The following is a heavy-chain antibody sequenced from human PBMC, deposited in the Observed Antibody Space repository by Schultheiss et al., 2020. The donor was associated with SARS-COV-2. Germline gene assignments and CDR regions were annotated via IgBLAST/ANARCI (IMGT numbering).Heavy chain of an antibody. V-gene: IGHV3-72*01. J-gene: IGHJ4*02. Sequence: GGSLRLSCAASGFTFSDHYMHWVRQAPGKGLEWVARTRTKGNSYDTEYAASVKGRFTISRDDSKNSLYLQMNSLKTEDTAVYYCARVSGPPNGYFFDYWGLGTLVTVSS. CDR1: GFTFSDHY. CDR3: ARVSGPPNGYFFDY. CDR2: TRTKGNSYDT. D-gene: IGHD3-22*01.